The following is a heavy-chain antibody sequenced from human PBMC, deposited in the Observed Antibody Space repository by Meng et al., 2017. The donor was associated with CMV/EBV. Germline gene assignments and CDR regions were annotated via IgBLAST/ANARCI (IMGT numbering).Heavy chain of an antibody. V-gene: IGHV1-2*02. CDR3: ARAYPGYHYDFWSGYYKNYYYGMDV. D-gene: IGHD3-3*01. CDR2: INPNSGAT. Sequence: ASVKVSCKASGYTFTGYYIHWVRQAPGQGLEWMGWINPNSGATNYAQKFQGRVTMTRDTSISTAYMELSRLRSDDTAVYYCARAYPGYHYDFWSGYYKNYYYGMDVWGQGTTVTVSS. CDR1: GYTFTGYY. J-gene: IGHJ6*02.